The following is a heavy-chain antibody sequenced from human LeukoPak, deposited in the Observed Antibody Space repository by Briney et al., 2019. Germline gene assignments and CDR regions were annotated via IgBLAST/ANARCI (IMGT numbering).Heavy chain of an antibody. J-gene: IGHJ4*02. V-gene: IGHV3-74*01. Sequence: GGSLRLSCAASGFTFSSYWMHWVRQAPGKGLVWVSRINNEGSSTTYADSVEGRFTISRDNAENTLYLQMNSLRAEDTAVYYCATLGGFTIFWGQGTLVTVSS. CDR2: INNEGSST. CDR1: GFTFSSYW. D-gene: IGHD3-3*01. CDR3: ATLGGFTIF.